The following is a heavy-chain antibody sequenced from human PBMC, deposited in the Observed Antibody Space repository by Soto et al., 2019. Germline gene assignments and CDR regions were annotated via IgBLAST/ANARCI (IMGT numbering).Heavy chain of an antibody. CDR3: ARDGNIVATLPSCYYGMDF. V-gene: IGHV1-69*06. D-gene: IGHD5-12*01. J-gene: IGHJ6*02. CDR1: GGTFSSYA. CDR2: IIPIFGTA. Sequence: ASVKVSCKASGGTFSSYAISWVRQAPGQGLEWMGGIIPIFGTANYAQKFQGRVTITADKSTSTAYMELRRLRSEDTAVYYCARDGNIVATLPSCYYGMDFLGQGTTVAASS.